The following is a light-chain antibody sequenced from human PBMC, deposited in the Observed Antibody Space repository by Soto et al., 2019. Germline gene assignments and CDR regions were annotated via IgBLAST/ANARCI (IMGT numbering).Light chain of an antibody. J-gene: IGKJ3*01. V-gene: IGKV1-17*01. CDR3: QQLSIYPLT. CDR1: QGIRNE. Sequence: DIQMTQSPSSLSASVGDRVTITCRASQGIRNELGWYQQKPGKAPKRLIYGASSLQSGVPSRFSGSGSGTEFTLTISSLQPEDSATYYCQQLSIYPLTFGPGTKVDIK. CDR2: GAS.